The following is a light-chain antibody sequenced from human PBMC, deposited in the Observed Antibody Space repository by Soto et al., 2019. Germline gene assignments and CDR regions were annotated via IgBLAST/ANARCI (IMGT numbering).Light chain of an antibody. CDR2: DVS. CDR3: SSYTISSTLV. Sequence: QSALTQPASVSGSPGQSITISCTGTSSDVGGYNYVSWYQHHPGKAPKVMIYDVSNRPSGVSNRFSGSKSGNTASLTISGLQAEDVADYYCSSYTISSTLVFGGGTKLTVL. V-gene: IGLV2-14*03. J-gene: IGLJ2*01. CDR1: SSDVGGYNY.